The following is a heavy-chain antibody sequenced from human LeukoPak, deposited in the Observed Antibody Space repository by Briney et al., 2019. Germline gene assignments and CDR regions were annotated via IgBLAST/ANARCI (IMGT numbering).Heavy chain of an antibody. J-gene: IGHJ6*02. V-gene: IGHV4-59*01. CDR3: ARYCSGGSCYSGIYYYYGMDV. CDR1: GGSISSYY. D-gene: IGHD2-15*01. Sequence: ETLSLTCTVSGGSISSYYWSWIRQPPGKGLEWIGYIYYSGSTNYNPSLKSRVTISVDTSKNQFSLKLSSVTAADTAVYYCARYCSGGSCYSGIYYYYGMDVWGQGTTVTVSS. CDR2: IYYSGST.